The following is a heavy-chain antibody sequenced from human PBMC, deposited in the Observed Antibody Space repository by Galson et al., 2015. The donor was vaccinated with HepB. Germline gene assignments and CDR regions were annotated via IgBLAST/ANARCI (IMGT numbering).Heavy chain of an antibody. Sequence: QSGAEVKKPGESLKISCQGFGYSFTAYWIGWVRQVPGEGLECMGIIYPGDSETRYSPSFQGQVTLSADKSTNTAYLQWSSLKASDTAMYYCARLGHEGYHYYGMDVWGQGTTVTVSS. D-gene: IGHD2-2*01. CDR2: IYPGDSET. CDR1: GYSFTAYW. J-gene: IGHJ6*02. CDR3: ARLGHEGYHYYGMDV. V-gene: IGHV5-51*01.